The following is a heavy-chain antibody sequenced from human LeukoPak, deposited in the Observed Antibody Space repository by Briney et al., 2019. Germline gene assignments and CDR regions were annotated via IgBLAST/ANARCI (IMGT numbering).Heavy chain of an antibody. D-gene: IGHD2-2*01. CDR1: GFTFSSYG. Sequence: PGGSLRLSCAASGFTFSSYGMHWVRQAPGKGLEWVAVISYDGSNKYYADSVKGRFTISRDNSKNTLYLQMNSLRAEDTAVYYCAKLASTSPIDYWGQGTLVTVSS. CDR3: AKLASTSPIDY. CDR2: ISYDGSNK. V-gene: IGHV3-30*18. J-gene: IGHJ4*02.